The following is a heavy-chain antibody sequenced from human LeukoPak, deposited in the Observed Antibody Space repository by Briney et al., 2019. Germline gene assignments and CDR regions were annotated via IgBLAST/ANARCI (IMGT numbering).Heavy chain of an antibody. V-gene: IGHV3-23*01. CDR1: GFTFSSYA. CDR2: FSGSGDTT. D-gene: IGHD6-19*01. Sequence: PGASLRLSCAASGFTFSSYAMNWVRQAPGKGLEWVSTFSGSGDTTYYADSVKGRFAISTDNSKNTLYLQMDSLRAEDTAVYYCAKSYSSGWFGLYFDSWGQGTLVTVSS. CDR3: AKSYSSGWFGLYFDS. J-gene: IGHJ4*02.